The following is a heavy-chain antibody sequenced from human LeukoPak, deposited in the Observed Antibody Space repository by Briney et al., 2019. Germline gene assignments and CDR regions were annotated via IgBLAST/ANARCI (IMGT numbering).Heavy chain of an antibody. D-gene: IGHD4-17*01. J-gene: IGHJ4*02. V-gene: IGHV4-59*08. CDR2: IYYSGST. Sequence: SETLSLTCTVSGDSISGYYCSWIRQPPGKGLEWIGYIYYSGSTNYNASLKSRVIISVDTSKNQFSLKLSSVTAADTAVHYRARHLSYGDSNFFDYWGQGTLVTVSS. CDR1: GDSISGYY. CDR3: ARHLSYGDSNFFDY.